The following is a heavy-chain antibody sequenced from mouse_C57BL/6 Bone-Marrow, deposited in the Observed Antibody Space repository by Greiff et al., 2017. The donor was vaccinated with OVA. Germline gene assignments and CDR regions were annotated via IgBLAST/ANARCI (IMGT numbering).Heavy chain of an antibody. V-gene: IGHV1-7*01. D-gene: IGHD2-3*01. Sequence: VKLMESGAELAKPGASVKLSCKASGYTFTSYWMHWVKQRPGQGLEWIGYINPSSGYTKYNQKFKDKATLTADKSSSTAYMPLSSLAYEASSFYYCARRWADYWGQGTTLTVSS. CDR1: GYTFTSYW. CDR2: INPSSGYT. J-gene: IGHJ2*01. CDR3: ARRWADY.